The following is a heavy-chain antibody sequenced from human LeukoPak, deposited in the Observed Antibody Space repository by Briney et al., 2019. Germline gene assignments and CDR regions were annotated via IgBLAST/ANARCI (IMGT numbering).Heavy chain of an antibody. V-gene: IGHV4-59*01. CDR3: ARGQIAAAGLYNWFDP. J-gene: IGHJ5*02. D-gene: IGHD6-13*01. CDR2: IYYSGST. Sequence: SETLSLTCIVSGDSISSDYWSWIRQPPGKGLEWIGYIYYSGSTNYNPSLKSRVTISVDTSKNQFSLKLSSVTAADTAVYYCARGQIAAAGLYNWFDPWGQGTLVTVSS. CDR1: GDSISSDY.